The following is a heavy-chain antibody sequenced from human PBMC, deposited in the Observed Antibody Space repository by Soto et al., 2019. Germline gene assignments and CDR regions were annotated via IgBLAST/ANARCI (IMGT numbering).Heavy chain of an antibody. CDR1: GFTFSSYG. Sequence: QVQLVESGGGVVQPGRSLRLSCAASGFTFSSYGMHWVRQAPGKGLEWVAVISYDGSNKYYADSVKGRFTISRDNSKNTLYLQMNSLRAEDTAVYYCAKDRGSGEDLYGMDVWGQGTTVTVSS. V-gene: IGHV3-30*18. CDR2: ISYDGSNK. D-gene: IGHD1-26*01. CDR3: AKDRGSGEDLYGMDV. J-gene: IGHJ6*02.